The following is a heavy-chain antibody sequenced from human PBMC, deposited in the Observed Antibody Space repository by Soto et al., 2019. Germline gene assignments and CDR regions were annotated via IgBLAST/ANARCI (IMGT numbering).Heavy chain of an antibody. Sequence: GGSLRLSCAASGFTFSSYAMSWVRQAPGKGPEWVSAISGSGGSTYYADSVKGRFTISRDNSKNTLYLQMNSLRAEDTAVYYCAKGPKGKYSGYVPFDYWGQGTLVTVSS. D-gene: IGHD5-12*01. CDR3: AKGPKGKYSGYVPFDY. CDR2: ISGSGGST. J-gene: IGHJ4*02. V-gene: IGHV3-23*01. CDR1: GFTFSSYA.